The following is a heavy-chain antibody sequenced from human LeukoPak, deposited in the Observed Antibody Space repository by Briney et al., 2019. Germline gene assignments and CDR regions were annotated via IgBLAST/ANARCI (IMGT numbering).Heavy chain of an antibody. CDR3: ARDNTLDSYCSGGSCFKNAFDI. D-gene: IGHD2-15*01. CDR2: ISSSGSTI. CDR1: GFTFSSYE. V-gene: IGHV3-48*03. Sequence: GGSLRLSCAASGFTFSSYEMNWVRQAPGKGLEWVSYISSSGSTIYYADSVRGRFTISRDNAKNSLYLQMNSLRAEDTAVYYCARDNTLDSYCSGGSCFKNAFDIWGQGTMVTVSS. J-gene: IGHJ3*02.